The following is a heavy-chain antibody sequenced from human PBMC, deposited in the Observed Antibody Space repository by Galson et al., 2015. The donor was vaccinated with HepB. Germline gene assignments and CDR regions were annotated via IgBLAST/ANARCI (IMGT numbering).Heavy chain of an antibody. D-gene: IGHD6-13*01. CDR2: ISYDGSNK. CDR1: GFTFSDFA. CDR3: ARAPSSSWQYFDY. J-gene: IGHJ4*02. Sequence: SLRLSCAASGFTFSDFAMHWVRQAPGKGLEWVTVISYDGSNKYSADSVKGRFTISRDNSKNTLDLQMNSLRAEDTAVYYCARAPSSSWQYFDYWGQGTLVTVSS. V-gene: IGHV3-30-3*01.